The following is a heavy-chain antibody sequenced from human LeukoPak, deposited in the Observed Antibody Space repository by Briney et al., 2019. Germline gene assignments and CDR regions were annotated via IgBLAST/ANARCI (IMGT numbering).Heavy chain of an antibody. CDR2: INPNSGGT. CDR3: ARGRGYSYGKPVYYFDY. CDR1: GYTFTGYY. D-gene: IGHD5-18*01. V-gene: IGHV1-2*02. J-gene: IGHJ4*02. Sequence: EASVKVSCKASGYTFTGYYMHWVRQAPGQGLEWMGWINPNSGGTNYAQKFQGRVTMTRDTSISTAYMELSRLRSDDTAVYYCARGRGYSYGKPVYYFDYWGQGTLVTVSS.